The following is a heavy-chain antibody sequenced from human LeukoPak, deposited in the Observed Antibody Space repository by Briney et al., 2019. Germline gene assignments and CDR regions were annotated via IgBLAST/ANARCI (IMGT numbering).Heavy chain of an antibody. CDR1: GGSISSYY. CDR2: IYYSGST. V-gene: IGHV4-59*01. D-gene: IGHD2-2*01. J-gene: IGHJ4*02. CDR3: ASGYCSSTSCYGSIDY. Sequence: PSETLSLTCTVSGGSISSYYWGWIRQPPGKGLEWIGYIYYSGSTNYNPSLKSRVTISVDTSKNQFSLKLSSVTAADTAVYYCASGYCSSTSCYGSIDYRGQGTLVTVSS.